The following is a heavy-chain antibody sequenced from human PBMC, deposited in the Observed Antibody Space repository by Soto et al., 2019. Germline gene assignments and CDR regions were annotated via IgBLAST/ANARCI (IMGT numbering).Heavy chain of an antibody. CDR3: ARGLLGYCSSTRCYGSFDY. J-gene: IGHJ4*02. D-gene: IGHD2-2*01. Sequence: EVQLVESGGGLVQPGGSLRLSCAASGFTFSSYSMNWVRQAPGKGLEWGSYISSSSSTIYYADSVKGRFTISRDNAKNSLYLQMNSLRAEDTAVYYCARGLLGYCSSTRCYGSFDYWGQGTLVTVSS. V-gene: IGHV3-48*01. CDR1: GFTFSSYS. CDR2: ISSSSSTI.